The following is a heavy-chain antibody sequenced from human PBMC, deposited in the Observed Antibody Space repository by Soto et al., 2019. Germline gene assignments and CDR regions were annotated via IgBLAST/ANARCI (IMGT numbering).Heavy chain of an antibody. CDR1: GFTFSSYA. J-gene: IGHJ6*02. CDR3: ARGGVIVVGLDV. Sequence: GGSLRLSCAASGFTFSSYAMSWVRQAPGKGLEWVSGIKTDGGITGYADSVKGRFTISRDNAKNTLYLQMNSLRAEDTAVYYCARGGVIVVGLDVWGQGTTVTVSS. CDR2: IKTDGGIT. D-gene: IGHD3-22*01. V-gene: IGHV3-74*01.